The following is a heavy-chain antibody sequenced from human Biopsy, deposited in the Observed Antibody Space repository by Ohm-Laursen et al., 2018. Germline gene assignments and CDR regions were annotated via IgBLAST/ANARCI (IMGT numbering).Heavy chain of an antibody. CDR2: IYYTGST. D-gene: IGHD1-26*01. Sequence: SDTLYLTCTVSGGSISSYYWSWIRQPPGKGLKWIGYIYYTGSTNYNPSLKSRVTISVDTSMNPLSLRLTFVTAADTAVYYCARHAPSYSGSYWRYFDLWGRGTLVTVSS. V-gene: IGHV4-59*08. CDR1: GGSISSYY. CDR3: ARHAPSYSGSYWRYFDL. J-gene: IGHJ2*01.